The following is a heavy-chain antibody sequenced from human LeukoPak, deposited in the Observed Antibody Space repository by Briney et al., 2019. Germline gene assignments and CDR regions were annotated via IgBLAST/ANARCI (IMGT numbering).Heavy chain of an antibody. Sequence: PGGSLRLSCAASGFTFSSYWMHWVRHAPGKGLVWVSRINSDGSSTSYADSVKGRFTISRDNAKNTLYLQMNSLRAEDTAVYYCARQGSCSSTSCHRYFDLWGRGTLVTVSS. V-gene: IGHV3-74*01. J-gene: IGHJ2*01. CDR2: INSDGSST. CDR1: GFTFSSYW. CDR3: ARQGSCSSTSCHRYFDL. D-gene: IGHD2-2*02.